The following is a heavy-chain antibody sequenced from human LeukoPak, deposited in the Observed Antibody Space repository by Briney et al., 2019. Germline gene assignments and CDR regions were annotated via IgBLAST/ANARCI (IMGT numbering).Heavy chain of an antibody. CDR3: ARGVVSMDV. CDR2: IKEDGSEK. D-gene: IGHD6-6*01. Sequence: GGSLRLSCAASGFTFSSHWMNWVRQAPGKGLEWVANIKEDGSEKYYVDSVKGRFTISRDNAKNSLYLQMSSLRAEDTAVYYCARGVVSMDVWGQGATVTVSS. CDR1: GFTFSSHW. V-gene: IGHV3-7*05. J-gene: IGHJ6*02.